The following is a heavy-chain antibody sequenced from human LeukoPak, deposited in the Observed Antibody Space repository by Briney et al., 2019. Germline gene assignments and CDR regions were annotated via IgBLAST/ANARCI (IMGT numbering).Heavy chain of an antibody. V-gene: IGHV3-53*01. J-gene: IGHJ4*02. D-gene: IGHD3-10*01. CDR2: IYSGGTT. CDR3: ARLYYYVSGTYSRYFDY. CDR1: GFTFSSNA. Sequence: GRSLRLSCAASGFTFSSNAIHWVRQAPGKGLEWVSIIYSGGTTYYADSVKGRFTISRDNSKNTLYLQMNSLRAEDTAVYYCARLYYYVSGTYSRYFDYWGQGTLVTVSS.